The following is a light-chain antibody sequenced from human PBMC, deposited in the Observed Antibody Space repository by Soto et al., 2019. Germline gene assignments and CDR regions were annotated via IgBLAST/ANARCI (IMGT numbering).Light chain of an antibody. J-gene: IGKJ1*01. Sequence: DIVLTQSPENLSLSPGERATLSCRASHSVSSSYLAWYQQKPGQAPRLLIYGASSRATGIPDRFSGSGSGTDFTLTISRLEPEDFAVYYCQQYGSSSVTFGQGTNVDIK. V-gene: IGKV3-20*01. CDR3: QQYGSSSVT. CDR1: HSVSSSY. CDR2: GAS.